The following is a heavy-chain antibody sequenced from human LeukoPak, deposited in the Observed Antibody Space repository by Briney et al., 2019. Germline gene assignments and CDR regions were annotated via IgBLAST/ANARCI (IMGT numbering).Heavy chain of an antibody. CDR1: GFTFSTYI. Sequence: GGSLRLSCAASGFTFSTYIMNWVRQAPGKGLEWISYIHSSSSSIYYADSVKGRFTISRDNAKNSLYLQMNSLRDEDTAVYFCARDRLGAGSFDIWGQGTMVTVSS. J-gene: IGHJ3*02. CDR2: IHSSSSSI. V-gene: IGHV3-48*02. D-gene: IGHD7-27*01. CDR3: ARDRLGAGSFDI.